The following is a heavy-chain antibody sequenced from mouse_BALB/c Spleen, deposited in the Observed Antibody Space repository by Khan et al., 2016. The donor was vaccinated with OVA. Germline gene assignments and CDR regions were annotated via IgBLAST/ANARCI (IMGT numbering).Heavy chain of an antibody. J-gene: IGHJ4*01. CDR3: SRSLYYGYVYAMYY. CDR2: IYPYNGGT. Sequence: VQLQQSGPELVKPGASVKISCKASGYTFTDYNMHWVKQSHGKSLEWIGYIYPYNGGTGDNKKFKSKATLTVDNSSSTAYMELRSLTSEDSAVYDFSRSLYYGYVYAMYYWGQGTSVPVSS. V-gene: IGHV1S29*02. CDR1: GYTFTDYN. D-gene: IGHD1-2*01.